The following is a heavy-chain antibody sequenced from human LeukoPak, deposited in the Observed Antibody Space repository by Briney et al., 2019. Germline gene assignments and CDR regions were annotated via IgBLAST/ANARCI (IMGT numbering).Heavy chain of an antibody. Sequence: ASVKVSCKASGLTLTSSAMQWVRQARGQRLEWIGWIVVGSGNTNYAQKFQERVTITRDMSTSTAYMELSSLRSEDTAVYYCAATSVYYDFWSGYSGHYYYMDVWGKGTTVTVSS. V-gene: IGHV1-58*02. CDR3: AATSVYYDFWSGYSGHYYYMDV. CDR1: GLTLTSSA. D-gene: IGHD3-3*01. J-gene: IGHJ6*03. CDR2: IVVGSGNT.